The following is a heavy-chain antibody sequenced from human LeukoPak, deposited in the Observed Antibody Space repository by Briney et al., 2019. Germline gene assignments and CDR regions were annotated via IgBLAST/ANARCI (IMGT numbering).Heavy chain of an antibody. CDR3: ASEHGCAGRYSSSSVDY. V-gene: IGHV1-46*01. Sequence: ASVKVSCKASGYTFTSYYMHWVRQAPGQGLEWMGIINPSGGSTSYAQKFQGRVTMTRDMSTSTVYMELSSLRSEDTAVYYCASEHGCAGRYSSSSVDYWGQGTLVTVSS. CDR2: INPSGGST. J-gene: IGHJ4*02. D-gene: IGHD6-6*01. CDR1: GYTFTSYY.